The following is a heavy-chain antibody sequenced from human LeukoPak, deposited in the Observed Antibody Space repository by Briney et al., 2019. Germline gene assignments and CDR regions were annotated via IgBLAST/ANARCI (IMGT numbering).Heavy chain of an antibody. CDR1: GFTFSSYS. J-gene: IGHJ4*02. V-gene: IGHV3-21*01. D-gene: IGHD2-21*02. Sequence: GVSLRLSCAASGFTFSSYSMNWVRQAPGKGLEWVSSISSSSSYIYYADSVKGRFTISRDNAKNSLYLQMNSLRAEDTAVYYCARDTDPYCGGDCDRDYWGQGTLVTVSS. CDR2: ISSSSSYI. CDR3: ARDTDPYCGGDCDRDY.